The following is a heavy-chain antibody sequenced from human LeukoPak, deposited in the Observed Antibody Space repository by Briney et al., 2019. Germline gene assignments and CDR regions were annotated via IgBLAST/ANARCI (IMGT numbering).Heavy chain of an antibody. CDR3: ARDRVGATGY. V-gene: IGHV3-7*01. D-gene: IGHD1-26*01. CDR2: IKQDGSEK. Sequence: GGSLRLSCAASGFTLSSYWMSWVRQAPGKGLEWVANIKQDGSEKYYVDSVKGRFTISRDNAKNSLYLQMNSLRAEDTAVYYCARDRVGATGYWGQGTLVTVSS. J-gene: IGHJ4*02. CDR1: GFTLSSYW.